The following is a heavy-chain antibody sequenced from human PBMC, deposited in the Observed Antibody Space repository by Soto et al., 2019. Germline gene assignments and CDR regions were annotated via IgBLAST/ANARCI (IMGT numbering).Heavy chain of an antibody. D-gene: IGHD3-22*01. CDR2: ISSSAYT. V-gene: IGHV3-11*06. CDR3: ARNFDSGGYYSDY. J-gene: IGHJ4*02. CDR1: GFPFSDYY. Sequence: GGSLRLSCAASGFPFSDYYMSWIRQAPGEGLEWISYISSSAYTIYAGSVKGRFTISRDNAKNSLFLQMTSLRVEDTAVYYCARNFDSGGYYSDYWGQGTLVTVSS.